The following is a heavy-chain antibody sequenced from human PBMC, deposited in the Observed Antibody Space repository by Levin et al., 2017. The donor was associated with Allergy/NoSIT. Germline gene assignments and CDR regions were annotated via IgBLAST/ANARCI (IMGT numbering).Heavy chain of an antibody. CDR1: GFTFGNAW. J-gene: IGHJ6*03. CDR3: TTDAAGSFYSSSYMDV. CDR2: IKTKSEGGKT. V-gene: IGHV3-15*01. Sequence: GGSLRLSCATASGFTFGNAWMTWVRQAPGKGLEWVGRIKTKSEGGKTDYAAPVKDRFTISRDDSENTLYLQMNSLKTEDTAVYYCTTDAAGSFYSSSYMDVWGKGTTVTVSS. D-gene: IGHD2-15*01.